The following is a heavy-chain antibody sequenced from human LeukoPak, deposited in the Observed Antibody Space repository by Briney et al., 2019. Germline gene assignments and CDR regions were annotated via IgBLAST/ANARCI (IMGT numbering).Heavy chain of an antibody. CDR3: AKGRIVGATSFDY. CDR2: ISNDGGRT. Sequence: KPGGSLRLSCAASGFSASNYDMSWVRQAPGKGLEWVSGISNDGGRTYYADSVKGRLTISRDNSKNSLYLQMNSLRVEDTAVYYCAKGRIVGATSFDYWGQGSLVTVSS. V-gene: IGHV3-23*01. CDR1: GFSASNYD. D-gene: IGHD1-26*01. J-gene: IGHJ4*02.